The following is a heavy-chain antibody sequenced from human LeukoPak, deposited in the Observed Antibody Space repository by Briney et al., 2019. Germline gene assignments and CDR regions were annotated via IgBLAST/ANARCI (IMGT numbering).Heavy chain of an antibody. J-gene: IGHJ4*02. CDR3: AGTMESESFSTFHY. CDR2: IYYSGDT. Sequence: SETLSPTCTVSSGSISSYYWSWIRQPPGKGLEWIVYIYYSGDTNYNPSLKSRVTKSVDASKNQFSLKLNSVTAADTAVYSCAGTMESESFSTFHYWGQGALVTVSS. CDR1: SGSISSYY. D-gene: IGHD2/OR15-2a*01. V-gene: IGHV4-59*01.